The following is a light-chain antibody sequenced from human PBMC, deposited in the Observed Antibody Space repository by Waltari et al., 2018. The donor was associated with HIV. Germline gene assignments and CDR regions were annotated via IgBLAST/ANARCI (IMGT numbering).Light chain of an antibody. CDR1: SSDIANHNL. V-gene: IGLV2-23*02. Sequence: QSALTQPASVSGSPGQSITISCTGNSSDIANHNLVSWYQQYPAKAPKLIIYEVTKRPSGVSHRFSGSESGDTASLTISGLLAEDEADYYCCSYASRARYYVLGGGPAVTVL. CDR3: CSYASRARYYV. CDR2: EVT. J-gene: IGLJ1*01.